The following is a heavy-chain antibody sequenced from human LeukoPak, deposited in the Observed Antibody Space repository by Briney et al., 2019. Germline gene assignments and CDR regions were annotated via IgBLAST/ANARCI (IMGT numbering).Heavy chain of an antibody. CDR3: ARVRSLAAAPIHFDY. V-gene: IGHV3-7*01. CDR1: GFTFSSYG. D-gene: IGHD6-13*01. Sequence: GGSLRLSCAAAGFTFSSYGMSWVRQAPGKGLGLVANIKQDGSEQYYVDSVKGRFTISRDNAKNSLYLQMNSLRAEDTAVYYCARVRSLAAAPIHFDYWGQGTLVTVSS. CDR2: IKQDGSEQ. J-gene: IGHJ4*02.